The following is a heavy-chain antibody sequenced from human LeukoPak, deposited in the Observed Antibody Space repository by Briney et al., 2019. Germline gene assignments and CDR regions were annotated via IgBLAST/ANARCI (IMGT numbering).Heavy chain of an antibody. CDR2: ISYDGSNK. J-gene: IGHJ4*02. V-gene: IGHV3-30*18. Sequence: PGGSLRLSCAASGFTFSSYGMHWVRLAPGKGLEWVAVISYDGSNKYYADSVKGRFTISRDNSKNTLYLQMNSLRAEDTAVYYCAKEYYDFWSGYPHDYWGQGTLVTVSS. D-gene: IGHD3-3*01. CDR1: GFTFSSYG. CDR3: AKEYYDFWSGYPHDY.